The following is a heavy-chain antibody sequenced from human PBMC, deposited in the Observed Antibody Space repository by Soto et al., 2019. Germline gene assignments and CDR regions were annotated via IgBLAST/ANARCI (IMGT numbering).Heavy chain of an antibody. CDR1: GFTFSSYA. V-gene: IGHV3-23*01. Sequence: PGGSLRLSCAASGFTFSSYAMSWVRQAPGKGLKWVSAISGSGGSTYYADSVKGRFTISRDNSKNTLYLQMNSLRAEDTAVYYCAKDSSSWYVYYYYGMDVWGQGTTVTVSS. CDR2: ISGSGGST. CDR3: AKDSSSWYVYYYYGMDV. J-gene: IGHJ6*02. D-gene: IGHD6-13*01.